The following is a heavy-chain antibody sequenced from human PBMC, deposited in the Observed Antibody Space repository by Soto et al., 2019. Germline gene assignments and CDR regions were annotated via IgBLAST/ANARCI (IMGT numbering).Heavy chain of an antibody. D-gene: IGHD4-17*01. CDR2: IDPSDSYT. V-gene: IGHV5-10-1*01. CDR1: GYSFTSCW. J-gene: IGHJ6*02. CDR3: ARLVTTVVTPYLDYYYYGMDV. Sequence: PGESLKISCKGSGYSFTSCWISWVRQMPGKGLEWMGRIDPSDSYTNYSPSFQGHVTISADKSISTAYLQWSSLKASDTAMYYCARLVTTVVTPYLDYYYYGMDVWGQGTTVTVSS.